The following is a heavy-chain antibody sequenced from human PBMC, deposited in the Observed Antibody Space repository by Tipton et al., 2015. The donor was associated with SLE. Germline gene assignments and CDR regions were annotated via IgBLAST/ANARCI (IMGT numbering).Heavy chain of an antibody. V-gene: IGHV3-23*01. CDR1: GFIFSDFW. CDR3: AKGLGATRYYNMDV. J-gene: IGHJ6*02. D-gene: IGHD1-26*01. Sequence: SLRLSCTASGFIFSDFWMSWVRQAPGKGLEWVATISGSGSGKYFADSVRGRFTISRDNSKNTLFLQMNSLRAEDTAVYYCAKGLGATRYYNMDVWGQGTTVTASS. CDR2: ISGSGSGK.